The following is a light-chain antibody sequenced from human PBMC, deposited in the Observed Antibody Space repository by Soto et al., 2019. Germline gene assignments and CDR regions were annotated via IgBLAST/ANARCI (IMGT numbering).Light chain of an antibody. J-gene: IGLJ1*01. V-gene: IGLV2-11*01. CDR1: SSDVGTYDF. Sequence: QSVLTQPRSVSGSPGQSVTISCTGTSSDVGTYDFVSWYQQHPGKAPRLMIFDVSERPSGVPDRFSGSKSGNTASLTISVLQAGDEADYYCCLYAVTFYVFGTGTNVTVL. CDR2: DVS. CDR3: CLYAVTFYV.